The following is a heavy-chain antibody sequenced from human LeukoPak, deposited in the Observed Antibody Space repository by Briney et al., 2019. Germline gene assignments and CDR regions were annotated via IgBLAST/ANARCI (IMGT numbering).Heavy chain of an antibody. CDR3: ARDRGIAAAGTYYYYGMDV. D-gene: IGHD6-13*01. CDR1: GDSVSSNSAA. V-gene: IGHV6-1*01. CDR2: TYYRSKWYN. J-gene: IGHJ6*02. Sequence: SQTLSLTCAISGDSVSSNSAAWNWIRQSPSRGLEWLGRTYYRSKWYNDYAVSVKSRITINPDTSKNQFSLQLNSVTPEDTAEYYCARDRGIAAAGTYYYYGMDVWGQGTTVTVSS.